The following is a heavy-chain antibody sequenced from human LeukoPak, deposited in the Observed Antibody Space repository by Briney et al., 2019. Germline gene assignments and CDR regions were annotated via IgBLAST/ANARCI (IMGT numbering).Heavy chain of an antibody. V-gene: IGHV3-53*01. CDR2: IYSGGST. D-gene: IGHD3-22*01. J-gene: IGHJ4*02. CDR3: ARSPEYDSSGYYTGGVFDY. CDR1: GFTFDNAW. Sequence: GGSLRLSCAASGFTFDNAWMSWVRQAPGKGLEWVSVIYSGGSTYYADSVKGRFTISRDNSKNTLYLQMNSLRAEDTAVYYCARSPEYDSSGYYTGGVFDYWGQGTLVTVSS.